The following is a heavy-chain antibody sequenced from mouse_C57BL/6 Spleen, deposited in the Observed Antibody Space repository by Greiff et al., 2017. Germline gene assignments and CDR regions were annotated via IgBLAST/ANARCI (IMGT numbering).Heavy chain of an antibody. CDR2: IRSKSSNYAT. J-gene: IGHJ2*01. Sequence: EVQVVESGGGLVQPKGSLKLSCAASGFTFNTYAMHWVRQAPGKGLEWVARIRSKSSNYATYYADSVKDRFTISRDDSQSMLYLQMNNLKTEDTAMYYCVRDKVGQGYFDYWGQGTTLTVSS. CDR3: VRDKVGQGYFDY. CDR1: GFTFNTYA. V-gene: IGHV10-3*01. D-gene: IGHD1-3*01.